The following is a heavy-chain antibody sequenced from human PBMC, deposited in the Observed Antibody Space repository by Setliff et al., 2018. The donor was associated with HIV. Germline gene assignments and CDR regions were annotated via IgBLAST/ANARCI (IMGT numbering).Heavy chain of an antibody. D-gene: IGHD3-3*01. J-gene: IGHJ5*02. CDR2: INAGNGNT. CDR3: ARAADYDFWSGYSSGWFDP. V-gene: IGHV1-3*01. Sequence: ASVKVSCKASGYTFTAYAMHWVRQAPGQRLEWMGWINAGNGNTKYSQRFQGRVTITRDTSASTAYMELSSLRSEDTAVYYCARAADYDFWSGYSSGWFDPWG. CDR1: GYTFTAYA.